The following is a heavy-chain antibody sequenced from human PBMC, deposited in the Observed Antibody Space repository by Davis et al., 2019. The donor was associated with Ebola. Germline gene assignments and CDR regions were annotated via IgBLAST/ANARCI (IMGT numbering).Heavy chain of an antibody. CDR1: GGSISSYY. Sequence: SETLSLTCTVSGGSISSYYWSWIRQPPGRGLEYIGYVYYNGDADYNPSLNSRVTISVDTSENQLSLKLSSVTAADTAVYYCARGRRPPNWHFDLWGRGTLVSVSS. CDR2: VYYNGDA. CDR3: ARGRRPPNWHFDL. J-gene: IGHJ2*01. V-gene: IGHV4-59*01.